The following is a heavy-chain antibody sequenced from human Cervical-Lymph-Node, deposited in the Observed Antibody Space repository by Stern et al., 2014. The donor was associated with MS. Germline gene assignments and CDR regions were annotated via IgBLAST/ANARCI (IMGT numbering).Heavy chain of an antibody. CDR1: GFTFGDYA. J-gene: IGHJ4*02. Sequence: EVQLVESGGGLVQPGRSLRLSCTASGFTFGDYALNWFRQAPGKGLEWVGFIRSKAYGGTTEYAASVKGRFTISRDDSKSIAYLQMNSLKTEDTAVYYCTSKGRRYWGQGTLVTVSS. V-gene: IGHV3-49*03. CDR2: IRSKAYGGTT. CDR3: TSKGRRY.